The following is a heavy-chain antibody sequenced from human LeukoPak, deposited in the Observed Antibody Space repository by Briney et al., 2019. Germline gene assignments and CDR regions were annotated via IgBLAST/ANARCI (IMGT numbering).Heavy chain of an antibody. CDR1: GGSISSYY. V-gene: IGHV4-4*07. CDR3: ARDFQYYYGSGSYYTIYYYYGMDV. D-gene: IGHD3-10*01. Sequence: SETLSLTCTVSGGSISSYYWSWIRQPAGKGLEWIGRIYTSGSTNYNPSLKSRVTMSVDTSKNQFSLKLSSVTAADTAVYYCARDFQYYYGSGSYYTIYYYYGMDVWGQGTTVTVSS. CDR2: IYTSGST. J-gene: IGHJ6*02.